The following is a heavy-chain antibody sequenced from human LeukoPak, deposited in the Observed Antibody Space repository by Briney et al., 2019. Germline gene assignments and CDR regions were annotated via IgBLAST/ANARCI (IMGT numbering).Heavy chain of an antibody. CDR1: GYTFTGYY. V-gene: IGHV1-2*02. D-gene: IGHD6-19*01. J-gene: IGHJ4*02. Sequence: ASVKVSCKASGYTFTGYYMHWVRQAPGQGLEWMGWINPNSGGTNYAQKFQGRVTMTRDTSISTAYMELSRLRSDDTAVYYCAREASKVAGTNFDYWGQGTLVTVSS. CDR2: INPNSGGT. CDR3: AREASKVAGTNFDY.